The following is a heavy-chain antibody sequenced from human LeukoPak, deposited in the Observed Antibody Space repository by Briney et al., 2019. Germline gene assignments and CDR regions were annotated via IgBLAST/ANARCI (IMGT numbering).Heavy chain of an antibody. Sequence: PGGSLRLSCAASGFTFSSYWMHWVRQAPGRGLVWVSGINSDGSFTTYADSVKGRFTISRDNAKTTLYLQMNSLRAEDTAVYYCARGDGYGYISWGQGTLVTVSS. D-gene: IGHD5-18*01. CDR2: INSDGSFT. CDR3: ARGDGYGYIS. V-gene: IGHV3-74*01. J-gene: IGHJ5*02. CDR1: GFTFSSYW.